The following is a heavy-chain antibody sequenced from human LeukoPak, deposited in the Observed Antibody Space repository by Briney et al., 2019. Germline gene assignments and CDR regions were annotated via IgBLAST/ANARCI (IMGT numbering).Heavy chain of an antibody. J-gene: IGHJ4*02. CDR3: ARDTYYYDSSGYYYY. V-gene: IGHV3-21*01. Sequence: GGSLRPSCAASGFTFSSYSMNWVRQAPGKGLEWVSSISSSSSYIYYADSVKGRFTISRDNAKNSLYLQMNSLRAEDTAVYYCARDTYYYDSSGYYYYWGQGTLVTVSS. CDR1: GFTFSSYS. CDR2: ISSSSSYI. D-gene: IGHD3-22*01.